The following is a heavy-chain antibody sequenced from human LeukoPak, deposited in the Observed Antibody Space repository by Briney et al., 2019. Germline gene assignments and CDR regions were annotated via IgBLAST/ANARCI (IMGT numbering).Heavy chain of an antibody. J-gene: IGHJ6*02. V-gene: IGHV3-23*01. D-gene: IGHD3-3*01. CDR3: AKQSPYDFWSGYLGYYYGMDV. CDR1: GDSISRFY. CDR2: ISGSGGST. Sequence: ETLSLTCTVSGDSISRFYWSWVRQAPGKGLEWVSAISGSGGSTYYADSVKGRFTISRDNSKNTLYLQMNSLRAEDTAVYYCAKQSPYDFWSGYLGYYYGMDVWGQGTTVTVSS.